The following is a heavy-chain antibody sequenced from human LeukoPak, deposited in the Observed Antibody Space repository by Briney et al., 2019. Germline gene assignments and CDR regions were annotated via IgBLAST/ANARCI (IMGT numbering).Heavy chain of an antibody. D-gene: IGHD6-19*01. V-gene: IGHV3-23*01. CDR1: GFTFSSYA. CDR2: ISGSGGST. J-gene: IGHJ4*02. Sequence: GGSLRLSCAASGFTFSSYAMSWVRQAPGKGLEWVSSISGSGGSTYYADSVKGRFTISRENSKNMLYLQMNSLRAEDTAVYYCAKQRSGWYEIGDWGQGTLVTVSS. CDR3: AKQRSGWYEIGD.